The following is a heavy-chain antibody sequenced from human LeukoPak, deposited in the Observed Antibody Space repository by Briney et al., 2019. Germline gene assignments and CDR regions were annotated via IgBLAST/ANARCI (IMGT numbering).Heavy chain of an antibody. CDR3: ARSGSGHHYYYYMDV. V-gene: IGHV3-48*01. CDR2: ISSSSSTI. J-gene: IGHJ6*03. D-gene: IGHD3-10*01. CDR1: GFTFSRYA. Sequence: GGSLRLSCAASGFTFSRYAMSWVRQAPGKGLEWVSYISSSSSTIYYADSVKGRFTISRDNAKNSLYLQMNSLRAEDTAVYYCARSGSGHHYYYYMDVWGKGTTVTVSS.